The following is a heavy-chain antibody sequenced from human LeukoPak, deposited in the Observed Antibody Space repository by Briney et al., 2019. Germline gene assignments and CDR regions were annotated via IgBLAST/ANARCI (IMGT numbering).Heavy chain of an antibody. CDR2: IYHRGSP. J-gene: IGHJ3*02. CDR1: GGSFRDYY. V-gene: IGHV4-34*01. Sequence: SETLSLTCAASGGSFRDYYWNWLRQTPGKGLEWIGEIYHRGSPAYNASLKSRLHISVDTSRAHFSLKLRSVTAADTAVYYCARGGAVNGFDIWGQGTRVTVSS. D-gene: IGHD6-19*01. CDR3: ARGGAVNGFDI.